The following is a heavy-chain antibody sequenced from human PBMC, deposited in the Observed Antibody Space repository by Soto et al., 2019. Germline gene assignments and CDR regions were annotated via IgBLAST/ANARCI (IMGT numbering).Heavy chain of an antibody. CDR3: ATLTGSH. CDR2: IYWDDDK. D-gene: IGHD3-16*01. V-gene: IGHV2-5*02. J-gene: IGHJ4*02. CDR1: GFSLSTDGVG. Sequence: ITLKESGPPLVKPTQTLTLTCSFSGFSLSTDGVGVGWVRQPPGLALEWLAMIYWDDDKHYNASLKSRLSTTKDTAKSQVVLTMTNMDPVDTGTYYCATLTGSHWGQGALVTVSS.